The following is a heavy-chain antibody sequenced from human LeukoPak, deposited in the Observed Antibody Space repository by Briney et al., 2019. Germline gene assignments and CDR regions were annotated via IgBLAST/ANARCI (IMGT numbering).Heavy chain of an antibody. CDR3: ARDQLYCSGGYCYFEY. CDR2: INSDGSST. Sequence: GGSLSLSCAASGFTFSSYWMHWVRQAPGKGLVWVSRINSDGSSTSYADSVKGRFTISRDNAKNTLYLQMNSLRAEDTAVYYCARDQLYCSGGYCYFEYWGQGTLVTVSS. CDR1: GFTFSSYW. D-gene: IGHD2-15*01. J-gene: IGHJ4*02. V-gene: IGHV3-74*01.